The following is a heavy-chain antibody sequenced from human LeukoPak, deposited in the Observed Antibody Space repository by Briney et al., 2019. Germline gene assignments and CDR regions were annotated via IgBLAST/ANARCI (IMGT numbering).Heavy chain of an antibody. CDR3: ARDRGSSWYFSNYGMDV. V-gene: IGHV4-30-4*02. CDR2: IYYSGST. Sequence: SETLSLTCTISGGSISSGDYYWSWIRQPPGKGLEWIGYIYYSGSTYYNPSLKSRVTISVDTSKNQFSLKLSSVTAADTAVYYCARDRGSSWYFSNYGMDVWGQGTTVTVSS. J-gene: IGHJ6*02. D-gene: IGHD6-13*01. CDR1: GGSISSGDYY.